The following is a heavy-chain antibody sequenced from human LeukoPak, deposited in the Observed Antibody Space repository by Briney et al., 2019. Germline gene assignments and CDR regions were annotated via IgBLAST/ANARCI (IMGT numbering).Heavy chain of an antibody. V-gene: IGHV4-34*01. Sequence: SETLSLTXAVYGGSFSGYYWSWICQPPGKGLEWIGEINHSGSTNYNPSLKSRVTISVDTSKNQFSLKLSSVTAADTAVYYCARGGGYSSSWYGGYFDYWGQGTLVTVSS. D-gene: IGHD6-13*01. J-gene: IGHJ4*02. CDR1: GGSFSGYY. CDR2: INHSGST. CDR3: ARGGGYSSSWYGGYFDY.